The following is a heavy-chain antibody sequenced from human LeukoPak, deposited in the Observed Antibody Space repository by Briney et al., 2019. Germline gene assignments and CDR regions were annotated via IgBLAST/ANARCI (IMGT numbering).Heavy chain of an antibody. D-gene: IGHD3-10*01. CDR2: IYYSGST. V-gene: IGHV4-39*01. CDR3: ARSSNYSFDY. CDR1: GGSISSSGYY. J-gene: IGHJ4*02. Sequence: RPSETLSLTCTVSGGSISSSGYYWGWIRQPPGKGLEWIWCIYYSGSTYYNPSLKSRVTISVATSKNQFSLKLSSVTAADTAVYYCARSSNYSFDYWGQGTLVTVSS.